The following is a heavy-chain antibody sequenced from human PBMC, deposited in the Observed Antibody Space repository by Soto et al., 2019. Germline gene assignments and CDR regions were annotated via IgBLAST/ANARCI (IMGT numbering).Heavy chain of an antibody. CDR2: ISSSGGTM. CDR1: GFTFSNFE. CDR3: ARDGNWFDP. V-gene: IGHV3-48*03. J-gene: IGHJ5*02. Sequence: EVQLVESGRGLLQPGGSLRLSCAASGFTFSNFEMNWVRQAPGKGLEWLSYISSSGGTMYYADSVKGRFTISRDNAQNSLYLQMNSLRAEDTAVYYCARDGNWFDPWGQGTLVTVSS.